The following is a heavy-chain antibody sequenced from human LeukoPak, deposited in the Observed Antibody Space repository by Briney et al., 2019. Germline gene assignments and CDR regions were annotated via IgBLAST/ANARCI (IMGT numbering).Heavy chain of an antibody. J-gene: IGHJ3*02. V-gene: IGHV3-7*03. Sequence: GGSLRLSCAASGFILSGYWMSWVRRAPGKGLEWVANIKEDGNEKYYVDSVKGRFTISRDNAKNSAYLQINSLRVEDTAVYYCVAISYLAFDIWGQGTMVTVSS. CDR3: VAISYLAFDI. D-gene: IGHD3-3*01. CDR1: GFILSGYW. CDR2: IKEDGNEK.